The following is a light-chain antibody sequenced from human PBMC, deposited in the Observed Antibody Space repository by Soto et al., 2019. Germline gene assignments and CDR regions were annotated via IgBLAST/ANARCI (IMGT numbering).Light chain of an antibody. CDR2: GAS. Sequence: EIVITQSPATLSVSPGERATLSCRASQSVSSNLAWYQQKPGQAPRLLIYGASTRATGIPARFSGSGSGTAFTLTIISLQSEDFAVYYCQQYNNSFPMYTFVQWTKLEIK. CDR1: QSVSSN. J-gene: IGKJ2*01. CDR3: QQYNNSFPMYT. V-gene: IGKV3-15*01.